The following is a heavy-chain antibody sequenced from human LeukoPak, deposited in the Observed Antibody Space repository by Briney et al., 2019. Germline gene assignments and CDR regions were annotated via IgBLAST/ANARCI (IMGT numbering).Heavy chain of an antibody. V-gene: IGHV1-18*01. CDR1: GYTFTSYG. CDR3: ARGPPLWFGELYADY. CDR2: VSPSNGNT. Sequence: GASVKVSCKASGYTFTSYGISWVRQAPGQGLEWMGWVSPSNGNTNYAQKLQGRVTMTTDTSTSTAYMELRSLRSDDTAVYYCARGPPLWFGELYADYWGQGTLVTVSS. J-gene: IGHJ4*02. D-gene: IGHD3-10*01.